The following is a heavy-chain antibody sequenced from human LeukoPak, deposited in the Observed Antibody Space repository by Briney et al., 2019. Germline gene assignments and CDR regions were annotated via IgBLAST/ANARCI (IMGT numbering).Heavy chain of an antibody. V-gene: IGHV4-59*01. CDR2: VYYSGST. CDR1: GGSISSYY. Sequence: SQTLSLTCTVSGGSISSYYWSWIRQPPGKGLEWIGYVYYSGSTNYNPSLKSRVTISVDTSKNQFSLKVSSVTAADTAVYFCARMAEGGSYSSTAYFDYWGQGTLVTVSS. CDR3: ARMAEGGSYSSTAYFDY. D-gene: IGHD1-26*01. J-gene: IGHJ4*02.